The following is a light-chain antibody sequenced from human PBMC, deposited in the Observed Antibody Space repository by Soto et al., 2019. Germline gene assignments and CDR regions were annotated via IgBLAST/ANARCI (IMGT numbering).Light chain of an antibody. CDR1: QSVRTY. Sequence: EIVLTQSPGTLSLSPGERATLSCRASQSVRTYLAWYQVKPGQAPRLLIYDAPRRASGVPARFSGSGSGTDFTLTISSLEPEDFALYFCQQRNTWPPITFGQGTRLEIK. V-gene: IGKV3-11*01. J-gene: IGKJ5*01. CDR3: QQRNTWPPIT. CDR2: DAP.